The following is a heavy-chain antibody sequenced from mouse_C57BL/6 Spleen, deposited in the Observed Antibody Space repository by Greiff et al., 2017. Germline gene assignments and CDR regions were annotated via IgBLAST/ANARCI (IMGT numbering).Heavy chain of an antibody. CDR3: ARRDYGYYYAMDD. J-gene: IGHJ4*01. V-gene: IGHV1-55*01. CDR2: IYPGSGST. CDR1: GYTFTSYW. D-gene: IGHD1-1*02. Sequence: QVQLQQPGAELVKPGASVKMSCKASGYTFTSYWITWVKQRPGQGLEWIGDIYPGSGSTNYNEKFKSNATLTVDTSSSTAYMQLSSLTSEDSAVYCCARRDYGYYYAMDDWGQGTSVTVSS.